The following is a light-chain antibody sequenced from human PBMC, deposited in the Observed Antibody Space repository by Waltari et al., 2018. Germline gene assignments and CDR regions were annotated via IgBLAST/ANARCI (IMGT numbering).Light chain of an antibody. V-gene: IGKV3-20*01. CDR2: GVS. J-gene: IGKJ1*01. CDR1: RTVYSDY. CDR3: QHYGGFPWS. Sequence: DTLLTQSQGTLSLSPGERATLSCRASRTVYSDYLAWYQQKSGQAPSLLIYGVSNRATGVADRFSGSGSGTDFYLTITRLEPEDAAVYFCQHYGGFPWSFGKGPRWKSN.